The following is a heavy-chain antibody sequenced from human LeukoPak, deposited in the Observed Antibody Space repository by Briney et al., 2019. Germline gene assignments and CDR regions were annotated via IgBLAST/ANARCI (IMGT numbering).Heavy chain of an antibody. J-gene: IGHJ4*02. CDR2: IYASGST. CDR1: GGSISSGSYY. V-gene: IGHV4-61*02. Sequence: PSQTLSLTCTASGGSISSGSYYWSWIRQPAGQGLEWIGRIYASGSTNYNPSLRSRVTISVDTSKNQFSLKLSSVTAADTAVYYCARDGSRGSFYFDYWGQGTLVTVSS. D-gene: IGHD3-10*01. CDR3: ARDGSRGSFYFDY.